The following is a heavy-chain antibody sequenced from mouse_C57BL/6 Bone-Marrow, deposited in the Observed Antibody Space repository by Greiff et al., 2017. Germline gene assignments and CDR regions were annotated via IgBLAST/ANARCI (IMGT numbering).Heavy chain of an antibody. CDR1: GYTFTNYC. V-gene: IGHV1-63*01. D-gene: IGHD1-1*01. J-gene: IGHJ4*01. CDR3: ARSGGNYEYYYDMDY. Sequence: QVQLQQSGPELVRPGTSVKMSCKASGYTFTNYCIGWVKQSPGQCLEWIGDIYPNGGYTNYNEKFKGKATLTADNSSSTAYMQFSSLTSEDSAVYYCARSGGNYEYYYDMDYWGQGTSVTVSS. CDR2: IYPNGGYT.